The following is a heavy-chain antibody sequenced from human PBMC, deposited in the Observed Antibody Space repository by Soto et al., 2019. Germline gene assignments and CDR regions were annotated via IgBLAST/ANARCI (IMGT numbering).Heavy chain of an antibody. Sequence: SETLSLTCTVSGGSMSSGEYSWSWVRQSPGKGLEWIGEIYNSGSTNYNPSLKSRVTISVDKSKNQFSLKLSSVTAADTAVYYCARASRRPTLTYYFDYWGQGTLVTVSS. V-gene: IGHV4-4*02. J-gene: IGHJ4*02. CDR1: GGSMSSGEYS. CDR2: IYNSGST. D-gene: IGHD2-21*02. CDR3: ARASRRPTLTYYFDY.